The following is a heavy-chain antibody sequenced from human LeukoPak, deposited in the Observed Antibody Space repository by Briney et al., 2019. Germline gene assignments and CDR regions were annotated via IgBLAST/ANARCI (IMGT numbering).Heavy chain of an antibody. D-gene: IGHD2-8*01. Sequence: SETLSLTCTVSGSSISSYCWSWIRQPPGKGLEWIGYICYSGSTNYNPSLKSRVTISVDTSKNQLSLKLSSVTAADTAVYYCAGGLYGDAFDIWGQGTMVTVSS. J-gene: IGHJ3*02. CDR2: ICYSGST. V-gene: IGHV4-59*08. CDR1: GSSISSYC. CDR3: AGGLYGDAFDI.